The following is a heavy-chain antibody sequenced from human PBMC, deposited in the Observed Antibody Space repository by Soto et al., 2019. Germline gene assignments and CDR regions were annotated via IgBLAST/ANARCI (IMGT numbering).Heavy chain of an antibody. V-gene: IGHV4-61*01. J-gene: IGHJ4*02. CDR2: QTGST. D-gene: IGHD6-19*01. Sequence: QVQLQESGPGLIKPSETLSLTCTVSGDSVTSRSYHWTWIRQPPGKCLGWIGQTGSTNYNPSLKSRITISVDTSKNQFSLSLSSVTAADTAVYYCAVFRAGAGGNGYWGQGTQVTVSS. CDR3: AVFRAGAGGNGY. CDR1: GDSVTSRSYH.